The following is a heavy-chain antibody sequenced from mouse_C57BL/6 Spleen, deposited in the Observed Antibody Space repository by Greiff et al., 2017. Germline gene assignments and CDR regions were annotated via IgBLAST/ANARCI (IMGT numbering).Heavy chain of an antibody. V-gene: IGHV1-80*01. CDR1: GYAFSSYW. J-gene: IGHJ2*01. CDR2: IYPGGGDT. Sequence: VQLQQSGAELVKPGASVKISCKASGYAFSSYWMNWVKQRPGKGLEWIGQIYPGGGDTNYNGKFKDKATLTADKSSSTAYMQLSSLTSEDSAVYDCAREGTGSSSNFDYWGQGTTLTVSS. CDR3: AREGTGSSSNFDY. D-gene: IGHD4-1*01.